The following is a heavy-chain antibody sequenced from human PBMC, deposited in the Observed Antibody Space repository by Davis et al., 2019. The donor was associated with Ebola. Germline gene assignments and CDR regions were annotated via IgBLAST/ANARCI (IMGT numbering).Heavy chain of an antibody. V-gene: IGHV1-46*01. D-gene: IGHD3-3*01. J-gene: IGHJ6*02. CDR2: INPSGGST. CDR3: ARGLRFLEWLYYYYGMDV. CDR1: GYTFTSYY. Sequence: ASVKVSCKASGYTFTSYYMHWVRQAPGQGLEWMGIINPSGGSTSYAQKFQGRVSMTRDTSTSTVYMELSSLRSEDTAVYYCARGLRFLEWLYYYYGMDVWGQGITVTVSS.